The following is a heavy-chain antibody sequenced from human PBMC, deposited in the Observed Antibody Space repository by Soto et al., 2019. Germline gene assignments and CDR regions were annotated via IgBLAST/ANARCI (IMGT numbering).Heavy chain of an antibody. V-gene: IGHV1-18*01. CDR2: ISAYNGNT. CDR3: AREDSVAGTNDWFDP. D-gene: IGHD6-19*01. CDR1: VYTFTSYG. J-gene: IGHJ5*02. Sequence: ASVKVSCKASVYTFTSYGISWVRQAPGQGLEWMGWISAYNGNTNYAQKLQGRVTMTTDTSTSTAYMELRSLRSDDTAVYYCAREDSVAGTNDWFDPWGQGTLVTVSS.